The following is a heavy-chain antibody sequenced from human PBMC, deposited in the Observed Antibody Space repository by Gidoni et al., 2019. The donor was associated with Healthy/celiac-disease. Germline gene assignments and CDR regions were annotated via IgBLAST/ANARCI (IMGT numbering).Heavy chain of an antibody. D-gene: IGHD6-6*01. J-gene: IGHJ4*02. Sequence: EVQLVESGGGLVQPGRSLRLSCAASGFPFDAYAMHWVRQAPGKGLEWVSGISWNSGSIGYADSVKGRFTISRDNAKNSLYLQMNSLRAEDTALYYCAKDRRGYSSSPHYFDYWGQGTLVTVSS. CDR1: GFPFDAYA. CDR2: ISWNSGSI. CDR3: AKDRRGYSSSPHYFDY. V-gene: IGHV3-9*01.